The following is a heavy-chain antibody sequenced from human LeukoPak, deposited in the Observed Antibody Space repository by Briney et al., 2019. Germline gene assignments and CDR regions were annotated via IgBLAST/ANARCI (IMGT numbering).Heavy chain of an antibody. CDR1: GGSFSGYY. D-gene: IGHD3-22*01. Sequence: TSETLSLTCAVYGGSFSGYYWSWIGQPPGKGLEWIGEINHSGSTNYNPSLKSRVTISVDTSKNQFSLKLSSVTAADTAVYYCARGVHLLRSYYYGMDVWGQGTTVTVSS. CDR3: ARGVHLLRSYYYGMDV. CDR2: INHSGST. J-gene: IGHJ6*02. V-gene: IGHV4-34*01.